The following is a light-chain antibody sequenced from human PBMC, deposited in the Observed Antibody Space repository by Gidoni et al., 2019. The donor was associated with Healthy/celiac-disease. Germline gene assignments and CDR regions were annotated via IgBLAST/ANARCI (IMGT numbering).Light chain of an antibody. Sequence: EIVLTQSPGTLSLSPGERATLSCRASQSVSSSYLAWYQQKPGQAPRLLIDGASSRATGIPDRFSGSGSGTDFTITISRLEPEDVAVYYCQQYGSSLMYTFGQGTKLEIK. CDR3: QQYGSSLMYT. CDR1: QSVSSSY. V-gene: IGKV3-20*01. CDR2: GAS. J-gene: IGKJ2*01.